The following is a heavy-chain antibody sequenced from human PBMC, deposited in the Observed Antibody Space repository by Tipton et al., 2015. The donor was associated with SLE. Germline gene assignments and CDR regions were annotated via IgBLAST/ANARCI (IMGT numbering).Heavy chain of an antibody. D-gene: IGHD1-14*01. Sequence: SLRLSCTASGFTFSNSWMSWVRQAPGKGLEWVANMKEDGSEKKYVDSVKGRFTISRDNAKNSLYLEMNSLRVEDTAVYYCGRDRTGFDYWGQGTLVTVSS. CDR2: MKEDGSEK. J-gene: IGHJ4*02. CDR3: GRDRTGFDY. CDR1: GFTFSNSW. V-gene: IGHV3-7*01.